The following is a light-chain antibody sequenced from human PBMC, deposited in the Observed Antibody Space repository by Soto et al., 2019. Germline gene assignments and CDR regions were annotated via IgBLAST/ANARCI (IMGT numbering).Light chain of an antibody. V-gene: IGLV2-14*01. CDR2: EVT. CDR1: SGDIGSYNR. Sequence: QSALTQPASVSGSPGQSITISCTGTSGDIGSYNRVSWYQQHPGKAHKLIIYEVTDRPSGVSNRFSGSKSGNTASLIISGLQAEDEAEYYCSSYTNINTRACVFGTGTKLTVL. CDR3: SSYTNINTRACV. J-gene: IGLJ1*01.